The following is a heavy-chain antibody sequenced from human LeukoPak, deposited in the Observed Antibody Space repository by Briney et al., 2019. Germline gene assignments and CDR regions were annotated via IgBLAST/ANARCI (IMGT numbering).Heavy chain of an antibody. CDR3: ARPYYYDSSGYYPPYYFDY. V-gene: IGHV1-46*03. J-gene: IGHJ4*02. CDR2: INPSGGST. CDR1: GDTFTSYY. Sequence: GASVKVSCKASGDTFTSYYMHWVRQAPGQGLEWMGIINPSGGSTSYAQKFQGRVTMTRDTSTSTVYMELSSLRSEDTAVYYCARPYYYDSSGYYPPYYFDYWGQGTLVTVSS. D-gene: IGHD3-22*01.